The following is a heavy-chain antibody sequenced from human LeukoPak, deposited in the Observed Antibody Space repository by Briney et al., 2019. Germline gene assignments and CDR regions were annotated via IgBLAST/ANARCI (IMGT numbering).Heavy chain of an antibody. CDR1: GGTFSSYA. D-gene: IGHD3-3*01. V-gene: IGHV1-69*13. Sequence: GASVKVSCKASGGTFSSYAISWVRQAPGQGLEWMGGIIPIFGTANYAQKFQGRVTITAHESTSTAYMELSSLRSEDTAVYYCARDRGVATIYGMDVWGKGTTVTVSS. CDR2: IIPIFGTA. CDR3: ARDRGVATIYGMDV. J-gene: IGHJ6*04.